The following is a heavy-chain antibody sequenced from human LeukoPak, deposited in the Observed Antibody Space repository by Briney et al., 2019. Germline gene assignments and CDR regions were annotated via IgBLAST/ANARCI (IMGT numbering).Heavy chain of an antibody. CDR3: AKEVSQQWLAPGYYYGMDV. J-gene: IGHJ6*04. D-gene: IGHD6-19*01. Sequence: GGSLRLSCAASGFPFSSYGMHWVRQAPGKGLAWVAVISYDGSNKYYADSVKGRFTISRDNSKNTLYLQMNSLRAEDTAVYYCAKEVSQQWLAPGYYYGMDVWGKGTTVTVSS. V-gene: IGHV3-30*18. CDR1: GFPFSSYG. CDR2: ISYDGSNK.